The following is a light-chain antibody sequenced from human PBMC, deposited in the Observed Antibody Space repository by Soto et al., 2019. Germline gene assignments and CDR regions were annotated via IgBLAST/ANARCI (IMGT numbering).Light chain of an antibody. J-gene: IGKJ1*01. CDR3: QQYGT. CDR2: KAS. CDR1: QSISSW. Sequence: IQMTQSPSTLSASVGDRVTITCRASQSISSWLAWYQQKPGKAPKLLIYKASSLESGVPSRFSGSGSGTEFTLTISSLQPDDFATYYCQQYGTFGQGTKVDNK. V-gene: IGKV1-5*03.